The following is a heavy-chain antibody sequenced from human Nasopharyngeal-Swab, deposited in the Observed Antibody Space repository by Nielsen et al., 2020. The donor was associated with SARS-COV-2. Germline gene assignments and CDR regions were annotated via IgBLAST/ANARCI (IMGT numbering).Heavy chain of an antibody. CDR2: IWYDGSNK. Sequence: GESLKISCAASGFTFSSYGMHWVRQAPGKGLEWVAVIWYDGSNKYYADSVKGRFTISRDNSKNTLYLQMNSLRAADTAVYYCARHTSPWLSRFVPFDIWGQGTMVTVSS. CDR1: GFTFSSYG. J-gene: IGHJ3*02. V-gene: IGHV3-33*01. D-gene: IGHD3-10*01. CDR3: ARHTSPWLSRFVPFDI.